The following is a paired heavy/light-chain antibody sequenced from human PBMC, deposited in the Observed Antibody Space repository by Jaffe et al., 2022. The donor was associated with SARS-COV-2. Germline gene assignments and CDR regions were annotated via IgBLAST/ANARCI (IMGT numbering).Heavy chain of an antibody. CDR1: GYTFTSYY. Sequence: QVQLVQSGAEVKKPGASVKVSCKTSGYTFTSYYIHWVRQAPGQGLEWMGIINPNGGSTAYAQKLQDRVTMTRDTSTSTVYMELSNLRSEDTAMYYCARKMATVPPRSYYYFYYGMDVWGQGTTVTVSS. CDR2: INPNGGST. D-gene: IGHD4-17*01. CDR3: ARKMATVPPRSYYYFYYGMDV. V-gene: IGHV1-46*01. J-gene: IGHJ6*02.
Light chain of an antibody. CDR1: QSLLHSNGNNY. Sequence: DIVMTQSPLSLPVTPGEPASISCRSSQSLLHSNGNNYLDWYLQKPGQSPQLLISLGSDRASGVPDRFSGSGSGTDFTLKINRVEAEDVGIYYCMQALQTPLTFGGGTKVEIK. CDR3: MQALQTPLT. J-gene: IGKJ4*01. V-gene: IGKV2-28*01. CDR2: LGS.